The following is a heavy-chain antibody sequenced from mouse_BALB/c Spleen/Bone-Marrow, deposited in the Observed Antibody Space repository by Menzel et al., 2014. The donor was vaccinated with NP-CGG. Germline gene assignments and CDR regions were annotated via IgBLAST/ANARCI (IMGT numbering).Heavy chain of an antibody. V-gene: IGHV1-54*01. CDR2: LNPGSGGT. Sequence: QVHVKQSGAELVRPGTSVKVSCKASGYAFTNYLIEWVKQRPGQGLEWIGVLNPGSGGTNYNEKFKGKATLTADKSSSSAYMQLSSLTSDDSAVYFCARRTYYAMGYWGQGTTLTVSS. J-gene: IGHJ2*01. D-gene: IGHD2-10*01. CDR1: GYAFTNYL. CDR3: ARRTYYAMGY.